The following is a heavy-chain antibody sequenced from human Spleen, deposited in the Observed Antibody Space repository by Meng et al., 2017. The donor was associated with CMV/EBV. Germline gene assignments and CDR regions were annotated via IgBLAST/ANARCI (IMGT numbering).Heavy chain of an antibody. Sequence: GESLKISCAASGFTFSSYAMHWVRQAPGKGLEWVAVISYDGSNKYYADSVKGRFTLSRDNSKNTLYLQMNSLRAEDTAVYYCTRVFGSGSQRYGGYYGRDVWGQGTTVTVSS. CDR2: ISYDGSNK. J-gene: IGHJ6*02. CDR3: TRVFGSGSQRYGGYYGRDV. V-gene: IGHV3-30*14. CDR1: GFTFSSYA. D-gene: IGHD3-10*01.